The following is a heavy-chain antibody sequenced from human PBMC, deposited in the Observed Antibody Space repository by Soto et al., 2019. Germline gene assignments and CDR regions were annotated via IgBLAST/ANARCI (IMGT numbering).Heavy chain of an antibody. D-gene: IGHD3-10*01. Sequence: PGESLKISCKGSGYSFTSYWIGWVRQMPGKGLEWMGIIYPGDSDTRYSPSFQGQVTISADKSISTAYLQWSSLKASDTAMYYCARPSYYGSGSYSYYYGMDVWGQGTTVTVSS. CDR1: GYSFTSYW. CDR2: IYPGDSDT. V-gene: IGHV5-51*01. CDR3: ARPSYYGSGSYSYYYGMDV. J-gene: IGHJ6*02.